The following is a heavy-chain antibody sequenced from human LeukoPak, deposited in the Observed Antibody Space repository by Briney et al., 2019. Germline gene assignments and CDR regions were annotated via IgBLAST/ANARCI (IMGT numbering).Heavy chain of an antibody. CDR1: GFTLSSYS. V-gene: IGHV3-48*02. CDR2: ISSSGDTK. Sequence: PGGSLRLSCAAAGFTLSSYSMNWVRQAPGRGLEWVSYISSSGDTKYYADSLKGRFTISRDNAKNSLYLQMNSLRDEDTAVYYCARGQFDDCWGQGTLVTVSS. D-gene: IGHD3-9*01. CDR3: ARGQFDDC. J-gene: IGHJ4*02.